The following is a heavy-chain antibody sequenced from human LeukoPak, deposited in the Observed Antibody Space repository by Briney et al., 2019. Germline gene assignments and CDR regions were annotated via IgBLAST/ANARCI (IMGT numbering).Heavy chain of an antibody. D-gene: IGHD3-22*01. CDR2: IYSGGST. CDR3: AGGDYYDSSGYQSCFDY. CDR1: GFTVSSNY. J-gene: IGHJ4*02. V-gene: IGHV3-53*01. Sequence: GGSLRLSCAASGFTVSSNYMSWVRQAPGKGLEWVSVIYSGGSTYYADSVKGRFTISRDNSKNTLYLQMNSLRAEDTAVYYCAGGDYYDSSGYQSCFDYWGQGTLVTVSS.